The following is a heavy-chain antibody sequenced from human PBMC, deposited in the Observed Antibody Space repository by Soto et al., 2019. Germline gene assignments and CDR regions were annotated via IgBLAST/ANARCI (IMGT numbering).Heavy chain of an antibody. CDR3: AKDQVIAASHGID. Sequence: QVQLVESGGGVVQPGRSLRLSCAASGFTFNNYGMHCVRRAPGKGLEWVATISNDGSDKYYADSVKGRLTISRDNSKNTVYLQMNSLRAEETAVYYCAKDQVIAASHGIDWGQGTMVTVSS. J-gene: IGHJ3*01. CDR1: GFTFNNYG. CDR2: ISNDGSDK. V-gene: IGHV3-30*18. D-gene: IGHD6-13*01.